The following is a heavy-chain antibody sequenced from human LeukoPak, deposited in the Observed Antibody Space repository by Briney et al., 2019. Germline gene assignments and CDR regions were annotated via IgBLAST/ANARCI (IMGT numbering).Heavy chain of an antibody. D-gene: IGHD7-27*01. CDR1: GFTFSSFG. V-gene: IGHV3-33*01. J-gene: IGHJ4*02. Sequence: GGSLRLSCAASGFTFSSFGMHWVRQAPGKGLEWVAIIWYDGSKKYYAESVKGRFTISRDDSKNTLYLQMNGLRVEDTGLYYRARVQGQTGNFDYWGQGTLVTVSS. CDR2: IWYDGSKK. CDR3: ARVQGQTGNFDY.